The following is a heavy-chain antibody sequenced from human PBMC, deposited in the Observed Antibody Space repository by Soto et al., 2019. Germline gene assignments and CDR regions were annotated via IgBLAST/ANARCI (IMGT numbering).Heavy chain of an antibody. CDR3: ARTGTPYYYYGMDV. J-gene: IGHJ6*02. D-gene: IGHD1-1*01. Sequence: LTISCRVSRYSFTRYWIGWVRQIPGNGLEWMGIIYPGDSDTRYSPSFQGQVTISADKSISTAYLQWSSLKASDTAMYYCARTGTPYYYYGMDVWGQGNTVTVSS. CDR2: IYPGDSDT. V-gene: IGHV5-51*01. CDR1: RYSFTRYW.